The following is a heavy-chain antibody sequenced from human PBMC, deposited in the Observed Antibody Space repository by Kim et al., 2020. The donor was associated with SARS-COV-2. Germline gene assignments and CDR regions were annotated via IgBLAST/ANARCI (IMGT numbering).Heavy chain of an antibody. J-gene: IGHJ6*02. D-gene: IGHD3-3*01. V-gene: IGHV1-69*13. CDR1: GGTFSSYA. CDR3: ARVTNRWYYDFWCGDGPYGMDV. Sequence: SVKVSCKASGGTFSSYAISWVRQAPGQGLEWMGGIIPIFGTANYAQKFQGRVTITADESTSTAYMELSSLRSEDTAVYYCARVTNRWYYDFWCGDGPYGMDVWGQGTTVTVSS. CDR2: IIPIFGTA.